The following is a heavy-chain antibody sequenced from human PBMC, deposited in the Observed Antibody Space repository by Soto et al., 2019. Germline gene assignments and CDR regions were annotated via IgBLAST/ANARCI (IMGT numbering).Heavy chain of an antibody. Sequence: GGSLRLSCAASGFTFSSYGMHWVRQAPGKGLEWVAVISYDGSNKYYADSVKGRFTISRDNSKNTLYLQMNSLRAEDTAVYYCAKGRAIVGATADYWGQGTLVTVAS. CDR2: ISYDGSNK. V-gene: IGHV3-30*18. J-gene: IGHJ4*02. CDR1: GFTFSSYG. CDR3: AKGRAIVGATADY. D-gene: IGHD1-26*01.